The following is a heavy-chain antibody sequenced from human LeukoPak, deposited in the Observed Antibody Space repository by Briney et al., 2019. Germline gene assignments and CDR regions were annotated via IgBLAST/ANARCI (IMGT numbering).Heavy chain of an antibody. V-gene: IGHV3-23*01. CDR1: GFTFSSYG. CDR2: ISGSGGST. J-gene: IGHJ4*02. Sequence: PGGSLRLSCAASGFTFSSYGMSWVRQAPGKGLEWVSAISGSGGSTYYADSVKGRFTISRDNSKNTLYMQINSLRAENTAVYFCARYDLFIRPQDYWGQGTLVTVSS. CDR3: ARYDLFIRPQDY. D-gene: IGHD3/OR15-3a*01.